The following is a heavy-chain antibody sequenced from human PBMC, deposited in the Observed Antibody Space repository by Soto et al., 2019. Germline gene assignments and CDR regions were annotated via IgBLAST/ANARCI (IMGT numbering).Heavy chain of an antibody. CDR3: ARADSDQYFDY. J-gene: IGHJ4*02. D-gene: IGHD2-2*01. CDR1: GYIFSNYY. Sequence: SVKVSCKASGYIFSNYYMHCLRQAPEQGLEWMGLISPTANYTRYAQTFQGRFTITRDTSTSTVYMDLSSLTSEDTAVYYCARADSDQYFDYWGQGTRVTVS. CDR2: ISPTANYT. V-gene: IGHV1-46*01.